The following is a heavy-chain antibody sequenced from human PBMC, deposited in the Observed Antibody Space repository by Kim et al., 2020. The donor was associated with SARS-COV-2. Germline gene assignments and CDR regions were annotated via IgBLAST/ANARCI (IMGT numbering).Heavy chain of an antibody. V-gene: IGHV4-34*01. CDR2: INHSGST. Sequence: SETLSLTCAVYGGSFSGYYWSWIRQPPGKGLEWIGEINHSGSTNYNPSLKSRVTISVDTSKNQFSLKLSSVTAADTAVYYCARGTRRYSNYGPAWFDPWGQGTLVTVSS. J-gene: IGHJ5*02. CDR3: ARGTRRYSNYGPAWFDP. D-gene: IGHD4-4*01. CDR1: GGSFSGYY.